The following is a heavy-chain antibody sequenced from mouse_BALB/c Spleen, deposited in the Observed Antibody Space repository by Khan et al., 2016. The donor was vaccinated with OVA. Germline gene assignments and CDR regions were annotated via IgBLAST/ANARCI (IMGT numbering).Heavy chain of an antibody. CDR2: ISYSGFT. Sequence: EVQLQESGPGLVKPSQSLSLTCTVTGYSITSGYAWNWIRQFPGNKLEWMGYISYSGFTNYNPSLKSRISIPRDTSKNQFFLQLSSVPSEDKATYYCARSNYYGYYFGYWGQRATLTVSS. J-gene: IGHJ2*01. D-gene: IGHD1-1*01. CDR1: GYSITSGYA. CDR3: ARSNYYGYYFGY. V-gene: IGHV3-2*02.